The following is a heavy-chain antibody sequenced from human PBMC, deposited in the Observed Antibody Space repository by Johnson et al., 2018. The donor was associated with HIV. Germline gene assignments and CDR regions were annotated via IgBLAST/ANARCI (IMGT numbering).Heavy chain of an antibody. V-gene: IGHV3-23*04. Sequence: VQLVESGGGLVQPGGSRRLSCEASGFAFSIYAMTWVRQAPGKGLEWVSTISGRGGDTYYADSVKGRFSISRDNSKNTLYLQMNSLRAEDTAVYYCVAQWQVLGTFDIWGQGTMVTVSS. D-gene: IGHD6-19*01. J-gene: IGHJ3*02. CDR2: ISGRGGDT. CDR1: GFAFSIYA. CDR3: VAQWQVLGTFDI.